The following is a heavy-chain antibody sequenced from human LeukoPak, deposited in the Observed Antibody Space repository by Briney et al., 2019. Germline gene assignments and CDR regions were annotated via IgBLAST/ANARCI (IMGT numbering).Heavy chain of an antibody. D-gene: IGHD3-3*01. J-gene: IGHJ4*02. V-gene: IGHV1-2*02. Sequence: GASVKVSCKASGYTFSDYYLHWVRQAPGQGLEWMGWINPNSGGTNYAQKFQGRVTMTRDTSISTAYMELSRLRSDDTAVYYCARDVGYTIFGVVIPQNFDYWGQGTLVTVSS. CDR1: GYTFSDYY. CDR3: ARDVGYTIFGVVIPQNFDY. CDR2: INPNSGGT.